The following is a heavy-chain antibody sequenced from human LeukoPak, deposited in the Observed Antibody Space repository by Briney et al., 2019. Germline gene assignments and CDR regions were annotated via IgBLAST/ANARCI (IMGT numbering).Heavy chain of an antibody. CDR3: AKARTGSCYSGLDY. J-gene: IGHJ4*02. CDR1: GFTFSSYS. V-gene: IGHV3-21*04. CDR2: ISSSSSYI. Sequence: GGSLRLSCAASGFTFSSYSMNWVRQAPGKGLEWVSSISSSSSYIYYADSVKGRFTISRDNSKNTLYLQMNSLRAEDTAVYYCAKARTGSCYSGLDYWGQGTLVTVSS. D-gene: IGHD2-15*01.